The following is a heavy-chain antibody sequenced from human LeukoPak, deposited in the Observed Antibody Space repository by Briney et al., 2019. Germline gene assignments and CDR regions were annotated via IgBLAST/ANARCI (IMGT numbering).Heavy chain of an antibody. CDR3: ARADDYGRWFDP. CDR1: GGSISSGGYH. J-gene: IGHJ5*02. CDR2: IYYSGST. V-gene: IGHV4-31*03. D-gene: IGHD4-17*01. Sequence: PSQTLSLTCTVSGGSISSGGYHWSWIRQHPGKGLEWIGYIYYSGSTYYNPSLKSRVTISVDTSKNQFSLKLSSVTAADTAVYYCARADDYGRWFDPWGQGTLVTVSS.